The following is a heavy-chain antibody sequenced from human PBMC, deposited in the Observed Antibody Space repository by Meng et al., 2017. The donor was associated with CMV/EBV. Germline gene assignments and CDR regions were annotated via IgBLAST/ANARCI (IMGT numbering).Heavy chain of an antibody. J-gene: IGHJ6*02. CDR2: ISYAGSKK. Sequence: GGSLRLSCAASGFTFDDYAMHWVRQAPGRGLEWVSVISYAGSKKSYADSVKGRFTISRDNAKNTLYLQMNSLRAEDTAVYYCARDHRSMDVWGQGTTVTVSS. CDR3: ARDHRSMDV. V-gene: IGHV3-30-3*01. CDR1: GFTFDDYA.